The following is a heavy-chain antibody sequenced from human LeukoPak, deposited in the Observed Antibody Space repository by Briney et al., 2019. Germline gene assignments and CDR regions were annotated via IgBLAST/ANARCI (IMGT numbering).Heavy chain of an antibody. V-gene: IGHV4-39*07. J-gene: IGHJ5*02. CDR1: GGSISSSSYY. CDR2: IYYSGRT. D-gene: IGHD6-13*01. CDR3: AREGDGSSVGWFDP. Sequence: PSETLSLTCTVSGGSISSSSYYWGWIRQPPGKGLEWIGSIYYSGRTYYNPSLKSRVTISVDTSKNQFSLKLSSVTAADTAVYYCAREGDGSSVGWFDPWGQGTLVTVSS.